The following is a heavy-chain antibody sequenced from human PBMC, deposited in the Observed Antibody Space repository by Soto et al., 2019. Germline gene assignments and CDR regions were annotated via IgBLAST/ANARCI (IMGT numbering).Heavy chain of an antibody. J-gene: IGHJ4*02. Sequence: GASVKVSCKASGYTFTSYGISWVRQAPGQGLEWMGWISAYNGNTNYAQKLQGRVTMTTDTSTSTAYMELRSLRSDDTAVYYCARATTYCSSTSCYVPFDYWGQGTLVTVSS. CDR3: ARATTYCSSTSCYVPFDY. CDR1: GYTFTSYG. D-gene: IGHD2-2*01. V-gene: IGHV1-18*01. CDR2: ISAYNGNT.